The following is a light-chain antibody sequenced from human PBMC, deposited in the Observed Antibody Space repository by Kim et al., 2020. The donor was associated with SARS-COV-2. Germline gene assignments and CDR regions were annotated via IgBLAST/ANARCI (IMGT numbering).Light chain of an antibody. J-gene: IGKJ1*01. CDR2: GGS. V-gene: IGKV3-15*01. CDR3: QQYDEWPWT. CDR1: KRVNDN. Sequence: EIVLTQSPGTLSVSPGERVTLSCRSTKRVNDNPAWYQQKPGQPPRLLVYGGSVTPTYIPARFSGIGSKTEYTLTATSLQSEDFAIYYCQQYDEWPWTFGQGTKVDIK.